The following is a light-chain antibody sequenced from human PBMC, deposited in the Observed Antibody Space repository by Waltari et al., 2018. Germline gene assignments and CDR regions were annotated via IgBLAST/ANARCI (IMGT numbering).Light chain of an antibody. CDR3: CSYVGSSIFV. V-gene: IGLV2-23*01. Sequence: QSALTQPASVSGSPGQSITISCAVSSSDVGSYHLVSWYQQHPGKAPRLMIFEGSKRPSGVSNRFSGSKSGNTASLTVSGLQAEDEADYYCCSYVGSSIFVFGTGTKVTVL. CDR2: EGS. J-gene: IGLJ1*01. CDR1: SSDVGSYHL.